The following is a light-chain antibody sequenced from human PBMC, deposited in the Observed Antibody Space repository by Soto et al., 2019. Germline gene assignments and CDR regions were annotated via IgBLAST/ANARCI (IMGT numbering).Light chain of an antibody. CDR2: GAS. J-gene: IGKJ5*01. V-gene: IGKV3-20*01. Sequence: IVLTQSPGTLSLSPGEIATLSCRPSQSVSSSYLAWYQQKPGQAPRLLIYGASSRATGIPDRFSGSGSGTDFTLTISRLEPDDFSVYYCQQYGSSLSITLGQGTRLEIK. CDR1: QSVSSSY. CDR3: QQYGSSLSIT.